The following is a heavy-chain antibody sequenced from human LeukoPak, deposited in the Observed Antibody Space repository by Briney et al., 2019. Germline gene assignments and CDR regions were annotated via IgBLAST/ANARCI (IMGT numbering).Heavy chain of an antibody. V-gene: IGHV1-18*01. Sequence: ASVKVSCKAADYIFTTYVVNWVRQAPGQGLEWMGWINTDNGNTNYAQKFQGRVTMTTDTSTSIVYMELRSLRSDDTAVYYCATTFGFTAFGGFDSWGQGTLVTVSS. CDR3: ATTFGFTAFGGFDS. CDR1: DYIFTTYV. D-gene: IGHD3-3*01. J-gene: IGHJ4*02. CDR2: INTDNGNT.